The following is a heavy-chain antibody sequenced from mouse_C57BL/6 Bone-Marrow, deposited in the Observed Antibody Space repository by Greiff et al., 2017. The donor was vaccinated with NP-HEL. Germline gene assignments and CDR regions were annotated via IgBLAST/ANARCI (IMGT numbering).Heavy chain of an antibody. V-gene: IGHV1-81*01. CDR1: GYTFTSYG. CDR3: ARSDGYYLYWYFDV. J-gene: IGHJ1*03. CDR2: IYPRSGNT. D-gene: IGHD2-3*01. Sequence: VQLQQSGAELARPGASVKLSCKASGYTFTSYGISWVKQRTGQGLEWIGEIYPRSGNTYYNEKFKGKATLTADKSSSTAYMELRSLTSEDSAVYFCARSDGYYLYWYFDVWGTGTTVTVSS.